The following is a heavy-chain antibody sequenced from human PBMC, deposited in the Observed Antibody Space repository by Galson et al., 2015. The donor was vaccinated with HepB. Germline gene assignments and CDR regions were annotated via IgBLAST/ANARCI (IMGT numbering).Heavy chain of an antibody. Sequence: SLRLSCAASGFTFSSYSMNWVRQAPGKGLEWVSSISSSSSYIYYADSVKGRFTISRDNAKNSLYLQMNSLRAEDTAVYYCARDLSLFGDTDSNNWFDPWGQGTLVTVSS. V-gene: IGHV3-21*01. CDR3: ARDLSLFGDTDSNNWFDP. CDR2: ISSSSSYI. J-gene: IGHJ5*02. D-gene: IGHD3-10*02. CDR1: GFTFSSYS.